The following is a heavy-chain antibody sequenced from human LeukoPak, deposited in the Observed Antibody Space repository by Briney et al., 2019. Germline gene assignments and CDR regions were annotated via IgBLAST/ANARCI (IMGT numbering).Heavy chain of an antibody. J-gene: IGHJ2*01. CDR3: AKKRVITTPDAIDWYFDL. CDR1: GFTFSSYA. CDR2: ISGSGGST. D-gene: IGHD3-10*01. Sequence: GGSLRLSCAASGFTFSSYAMSWVRQAPGKGLEWVSAISGSGGSTYYADSVKGRFTISRDNSKNTLFLQMNNLGAEDTAVYYCAKKRVITTPDAIDWYFDLWGRGTLVTVSS. V-gene: IGHV3-23*01.